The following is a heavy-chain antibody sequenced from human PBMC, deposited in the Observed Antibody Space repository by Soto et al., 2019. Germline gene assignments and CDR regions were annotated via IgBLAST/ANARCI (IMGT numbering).Heavy chain of an antibody. J-gene: IGHJ4*02. D-gene: IGHD4-17*01. CDR2: IIPIFGTA. V-gene: IGHV1-69*13. CDR3: ARDRVPAHYGDYEGFDY. CDR1: GGTFSSYS. Sequence: SVKVSCKASGGTFSSYSISWVRQAPGQGLEWMGGIIPIFGTANYAQKFQGRVTITADESTSTAYMELSSLRSEDTAVYYCARDRVPAHYGDYEGFDYWGQGTLVTVSS.